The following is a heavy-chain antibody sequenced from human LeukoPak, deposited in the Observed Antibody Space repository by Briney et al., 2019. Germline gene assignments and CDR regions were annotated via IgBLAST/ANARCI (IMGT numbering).Heavy chain of an antibody. J-gene: IGHJ4*02. CDR3: ARDRKKRVDY. CDR2: ISSSSSYI. V-gene: IGHV3-21*01. CDR1: GFTFSSYS. Sequence: GGSLRLSCAASGFTFSSYSMNWVRQAPGKGLEWVSSISSSSSYIYYAESVKGRFTISRDNAKNSLYLQMNSLRAEDTAVYYCARDRKKRVDYWGQGTLVTVSS. D-gene: IGHD1-14*01.